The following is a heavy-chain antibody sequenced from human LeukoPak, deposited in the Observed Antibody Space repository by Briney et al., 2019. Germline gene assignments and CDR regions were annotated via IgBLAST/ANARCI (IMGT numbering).Heavy chain of an antibody. J-gene: IGHJ4*02. D-gene: IGHD1-26*01. V-gene: IGHV1-2*02. CDR1: GYTFNASY. CDR3: ARFYSGSYYAFDY. Sequence: ASVKVSCKASGYTFNASYMHWVRHAPGQGLKWMGWINPNSGGTNYAQYFQGRVTMTRDTSISTAYMELSRLRSDDTAVYYCARFYSGSYYAFDYWGQGTLVSVSS. CDR2: INPNSGGT.